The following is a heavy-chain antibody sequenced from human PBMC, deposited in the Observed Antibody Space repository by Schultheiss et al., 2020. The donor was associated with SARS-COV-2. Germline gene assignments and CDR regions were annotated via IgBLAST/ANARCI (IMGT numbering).Heavy chain of an antibody. Sequence: ASVKVSCKASGGTFSSYTISWVRQATGQGLEWMGWMNPNSGGTNYAQKFQGRVTMTRDTSISTAYMELSRLRSDDTAVYYCARRLAVAAHFDYWGQGTLVTVSS. J-gene: IGHJ4*02. V-gene: IGHV1-2*02. CDR3: ARRLAVAAHFDY. D-gene: IGHD6-19*01. CDR2: MNPNSGGT. CDR1: GGTFSSYT.